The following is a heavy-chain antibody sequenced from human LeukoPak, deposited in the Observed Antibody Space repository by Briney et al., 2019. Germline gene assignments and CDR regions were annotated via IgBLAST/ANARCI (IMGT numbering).Heavy chain of an antibody. CDR3: AIKYCSGGSCYLDFDY. J-gene: IGHJ4*02. V-gene: IGHV1-2*02. CDR1: GYTFTGHY. Sequence: ASVKVSCKASGYTFTGHYMHWVRQAPGQGLEWMGWINPNSGGTNYAQKFQGRVTMTRDTSISTAYMELSRLRSDDTAVYYCAIKYCSGGSCYLDFDYWGQGTLVTVSS. CDR2: INPNSGGT. D-gene: IGHD2-15*01.